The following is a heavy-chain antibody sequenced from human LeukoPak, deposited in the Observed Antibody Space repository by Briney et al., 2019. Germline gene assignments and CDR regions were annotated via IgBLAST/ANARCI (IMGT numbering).Heavy chain of an antibody. CDR3: ARWVVAATSHSIDHYMDV. D-gene: IGHD2-15*01. CDR2: INWNGGSR. J-gene: IGHJ6*03. V-gene: IGHV3-20*04. CDR1: GFTFDDYA. Sequence: GGSLRLSCAASGFTFDDYAMSWVRQAPGKGLEWVSGINWNGGSRGYADSVKGRFTISRDNAKNSLYLQMNSLRAEDTALYYCARWVVAATSHSIDHYMDVWGKGTTVTVSS.